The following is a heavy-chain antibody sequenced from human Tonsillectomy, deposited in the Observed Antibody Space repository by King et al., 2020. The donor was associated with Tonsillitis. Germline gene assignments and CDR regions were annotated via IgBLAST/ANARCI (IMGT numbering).Heavy chain of an antibody. D-gene: IGHD3-3*01. Sequence: QLVQSGAEVKKPGESLKISCKGSGYSFTSYWIGWVRQMPGKGLEWMGIIHPGDSDTRYSPSFQGQVTISADKSMSTAYLQWSSLKASDTAMYYCASSKITIFGVRGAFDIWGQGTMVTASS. V-gene: IGHV5-51*01. CDR2: IHPGDSDT. J-gene: IGHJ3*02. CDR1: GYSFTSYW. CDR3: ASSKITIFGVRGAFDI.